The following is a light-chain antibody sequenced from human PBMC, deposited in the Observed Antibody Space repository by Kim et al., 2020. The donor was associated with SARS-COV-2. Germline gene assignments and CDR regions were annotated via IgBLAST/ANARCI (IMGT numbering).Light chain of an antibody. V-gene: IGKV1-27*01. CDR1: QGISNY. J-gene: IGKJ1*01. Sequence: ASLGARVTITCRASQGISNYLAWYQQKPGKVPKVLIYAASTLQSGVPSRFSGSGSGTDFTLTISSLQPEDVATYYCQKYNSAPRTFGQGTKVDIK. CDR3: QKYNSAPRT. CDR2: AAS.